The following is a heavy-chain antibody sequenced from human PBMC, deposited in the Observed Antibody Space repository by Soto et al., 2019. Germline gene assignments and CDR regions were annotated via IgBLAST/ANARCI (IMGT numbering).Heavy chain of an antibody. CDR3: ARGAHESSGSYGRGMDV. CDR2: INSDGSST. D-gene: IGHD1-26*01. CDR1: GFTFSSYW. V-gene: IGHV3-74*01. J-gene: IGHJ6*02. Sequence: PGGSLRLSCAASGFTFSSYWMHWVRQAPGKGLVWVSRINSDGSSTSYADSVKGRFTISRDNAKNTLYLQMNSLRAEGTAVYYCARGAHESSGSYGRGMDVWGQGTTVTVSS.